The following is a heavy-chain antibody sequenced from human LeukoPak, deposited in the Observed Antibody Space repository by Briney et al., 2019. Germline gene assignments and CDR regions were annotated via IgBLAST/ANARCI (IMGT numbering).Heavy chain of an antibody. D-gene: IGHD2-15*01. Sequence: SETLSLTCAVSGYSISSGYYWGWIRPPPGKGLEWIGSIYHSGSTYYNPSLKSRVTISVDTSKNQFSLKLSSVTAADTAVYYCATSDRYSHFDYWGQGTLVTVSS. CDR2: IYHSGST. CDR3: ATSDRYSHFDY. CDR1: GYSISSGYY. J-gene: IGHJ4*02. V-gene: IGHV4-38-2*01.